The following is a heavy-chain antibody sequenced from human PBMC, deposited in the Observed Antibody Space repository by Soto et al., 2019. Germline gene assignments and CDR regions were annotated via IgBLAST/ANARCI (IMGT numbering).Heavy chain of an antibody. CDR1: GYTFTSYG. CDR2: ISGYNNNK. D-gene: IGHD6-13*01. CDR3: ARVGAIAPAEGDY. J-gene: IGHJ4*02. Sequence: QIQLVQSGTEVREPGASVKVSCQASGYTFTSYGIIWVRQAPGQGLELMGWISGYNNNKNYAQKYQARVTVTTDTSTRTAYMELRSLRSDDTAVHYCARVGAIAPAEGDYWGQGTLVTVSS. V-gene: IGHV1-18*01.